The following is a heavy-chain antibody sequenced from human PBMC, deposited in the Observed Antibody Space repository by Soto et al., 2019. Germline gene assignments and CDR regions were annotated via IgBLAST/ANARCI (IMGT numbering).Heavy chain of an antibody. CDR2: IYYSGST. Sequence: SETLSLTCTVSVASIRSNYYWAWIRQPPGKGLEWIGSIYYSGSTYYNPSLKSRVTISLDTSKNQFSLKLRSVTAADTAVFYSARNRGICPRPSCYDHYYSWDVGGRGPTATVSS. CDR1: VASIRSNYY. CDR3: ARNRGICPRPSCYDHYYSWDV. V-gene: IGHV4-39*01. D-gene: IGHD2-2*01. J-gene: IGHJ6*03.